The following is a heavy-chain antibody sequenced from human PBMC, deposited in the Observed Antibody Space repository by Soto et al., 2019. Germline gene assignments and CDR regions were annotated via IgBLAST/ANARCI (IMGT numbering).Heavy chain of an antibody. Sequence: GGSLRLSCAASGFTFSSYGMHWVRQAPGKGLEWVAVIWYDGSNKYYADSVKGRFTISRDNSKNTLYLQMNSLRAEDTAVYYCARDSDTYYDILTGPLYYYYGMDVWGQGTTVTVSS. D-gene: IGHD3-9*01. V-gene: IGHV3-33*01. CDR1: GFTFSSYG. CDR2: IWYDGSNK. CDR3: ARDSDTYYDILTGPLYYYYGMDV. J-gene: IGHJ6*02.